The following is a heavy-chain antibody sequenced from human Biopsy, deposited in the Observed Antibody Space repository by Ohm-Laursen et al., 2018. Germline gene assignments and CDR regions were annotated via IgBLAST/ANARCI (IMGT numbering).Heavy chain of an antibody. J-gene: IGHJ5*02. D-gene: IGHD3-22*01. CDR3: TRGGYYYDSLAYYYWFDP. V-gene: IGHV1-2*02. CDR2: INAKTGDT. Sequence: ASVKVSCNASGYTFTDYHVHWVRQAPGQGLEWMGWINAKTGDTNYAQKFQGRVTMTRDTSISMAYVDLSSLRSDGTAVYYCTRGGYYYDSLAYYYWFDPWGQGTLVTVSS. CDR1: GYTFTDYH.